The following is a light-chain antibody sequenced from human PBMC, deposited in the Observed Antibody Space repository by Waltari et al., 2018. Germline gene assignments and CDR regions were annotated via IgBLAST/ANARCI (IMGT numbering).Light chain of an antibody. CDR2: DAS. V-gene: IGKV1-33*01. Sequence: DIQMTQSPSSLSAFVGDRVTITCQASHDISKYLHWFQQQPGKAPILLIYDASHLETGVPSRFSGSGSGTDVIFTISSLLPEDIAGYCCQQYDILAFGPGTKVHIK. CDR1: HDISKY. CDR3: QQYDILA. J-gene: IGKJ3*01.